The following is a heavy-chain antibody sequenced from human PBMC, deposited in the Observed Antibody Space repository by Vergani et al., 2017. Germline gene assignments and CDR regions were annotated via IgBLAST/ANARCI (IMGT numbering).Heavy chain of an antibody. Sequence: EVQLVESGGGLVQPGGSLKLSCAASGFTFSGSAMHWVRQASGKGLEWVGRIRSKANSYATAYAASVKGRFTISRDDSKNTAYLQMNSLKTEDTAVYYCTRQSPGIVATDWGQGTLVTVSS. J-gene: IGHJ4*02. CDR1: GFTFSGSA. V-gene: IGHV3-73*01. D-gene: IGHD5-12*01. CDR3: TRQSPGIVATD. CDR2: IRSKANSYAT.